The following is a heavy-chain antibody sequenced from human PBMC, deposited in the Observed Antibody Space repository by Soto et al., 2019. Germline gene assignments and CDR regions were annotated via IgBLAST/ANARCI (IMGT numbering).Heavy chain of an antibody. Sequence: EVQLVESGGGLVQLGGSLTLSCAASEFAFSSYWMTWVRQAPGKGLEWVANIRKDGSQRSYLDSVRGRFTISRDNSKNSLYLQMNSLRAEDTALYFCARDVSPGSSGLYFDAFDIWGQGTMVTVSS. V-gene: IGHV3-7*05. J-gene: IGHJ3*02. D-gene: IGHD6-25*01. CDR3: ARDVSPGSSGLYFDAFDI. CDR2: IRKDGSQR. CDR1: EFAFSSYW.